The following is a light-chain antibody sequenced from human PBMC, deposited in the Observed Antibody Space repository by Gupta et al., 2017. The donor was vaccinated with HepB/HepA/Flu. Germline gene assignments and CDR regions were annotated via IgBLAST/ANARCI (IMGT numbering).Light chain of an antibody. J-gene: IGLJ3*02. CDR1: SSDVGGYNY. CDR2: DVN. Sequence: QSALTQPASVSGSPGQSITISCTGTSSDVGGYNYVSWYRQHPGKAPKVMIYDVNKRPSGAPDRFSGSKSGNAASLTISGLQAEDEADYYCCSYAGNSWVFGGGTKLTVL. CDR3: CSYAGNSWV. V-gene: IGLV2-11*01.